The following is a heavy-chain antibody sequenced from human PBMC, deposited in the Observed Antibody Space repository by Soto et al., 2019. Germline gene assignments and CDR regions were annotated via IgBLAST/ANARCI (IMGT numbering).Heavy chain of an antibody. Sequence: QVQLQESGPGLVKPSETLSLTCTVSGGSVSSGSYYWSWIRQPPGKGLEWIGYIYYSGSTNYNPSLKGRVTISVDTSKNQFSLKLSSVTAADTAVYYCARDPETTVTIKWFDPWGQGTLVTVSS. CDR3: ARDPETTVTIKWFDP. V-gene: IGHV4-61*01. D-gene: IGHD4-17*01. J-gene: IGHJ5*02. CDR2: IYYSGST. CDR1: GGSVSSGSYY.